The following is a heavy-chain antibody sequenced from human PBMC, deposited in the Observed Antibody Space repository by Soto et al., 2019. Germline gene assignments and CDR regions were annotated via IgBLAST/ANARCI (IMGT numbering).Heavy chain of an antibody. CDR3: ARDRTTVTPSYYYYGMDV. V-gene: IGHV4-31*03. D-gene: IGHD4-17*01. CDR1: GGSISSGGYY. J-gene: IGHJ6*02. CDR2: IYYSGST. Sequence: SETLSLTCTVSGGSISSGGYYWSWIRQHPGKGLEWIGYIYYSGSTYYNPSLKSRVAISVDTSKNQFSLKLSSVTAADTAVYYCARDRTTVTPSYYYYGMDVWGQGTTVTVSS.